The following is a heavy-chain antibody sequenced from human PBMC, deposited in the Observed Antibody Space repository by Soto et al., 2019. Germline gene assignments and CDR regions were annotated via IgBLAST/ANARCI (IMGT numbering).Heavy chain of an antibody. CDR1: GFTFDYYA. V-gene: IGHV3-9*01. J-gene: IGHJ4*02. CDR2: ISWNSGSI. Sequence: QPGGSLRLSCAASGFTFDYYAMHWVRQAPGKGLEWVSGISWNSGSIGYADSVKGRFTISRDNAKNSLYLQMNSLRAEDTAVYYCAKDQDIVVVVAATAFDYWGQGTLVTVSS. D-gene: IGHD2-15*01. CDR3: AKDQDIVVVVAATAFDY.